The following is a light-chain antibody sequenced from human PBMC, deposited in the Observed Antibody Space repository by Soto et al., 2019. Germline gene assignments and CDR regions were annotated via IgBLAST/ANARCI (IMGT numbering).Light chain of an antibody. J-gene: IGKJ1*01. CDR3: QQSNNFPWT. Sequence: DIQMTQSPSSVSASVGDSVTITCRAGLGISYWLAWYQQKPGKAPKPLIYAASSLQPGVSSRFSGSGSGTDFTLTISSLQPEDFGTYFCQQSNNFPWTFGQGTKVDIK. CDR1: LGISYW. CDR2: AAS. V-gene: IGKV1-12*01.